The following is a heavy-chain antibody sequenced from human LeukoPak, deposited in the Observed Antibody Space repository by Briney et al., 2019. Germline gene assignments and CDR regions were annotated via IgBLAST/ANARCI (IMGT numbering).Heavy chain of an antibody. CDR1: GFTFSDHY. V-gene: IGHV3-72*01. D-gene: IGHD1-26*01. CDR2: SGNTANTYTT. Sequence: GGSLRLSCAASGFTFSDHYMDWVRQAPGKGLEWVGRSGNTANTYTTKYAASVKGRFTISRDDSKNSLYLQMNSLETEDTAVYHCARVRRGDYYYMDVWGKGTTVTVSS. CDR3: ARVRRGDYYYMDV. J-gene: IGHJ6*03.